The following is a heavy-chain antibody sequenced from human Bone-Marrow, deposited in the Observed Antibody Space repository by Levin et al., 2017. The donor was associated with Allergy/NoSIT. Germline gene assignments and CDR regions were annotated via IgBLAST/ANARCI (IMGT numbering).Heavy chain of an antibody. D-gene: IGHD3-10*01. J-gene: IGHJ6*03. CDR2: ISNNGGST. Sequence: GGSLRLSCAASGFTFSTYGMHWVRQAPGKGLEYVSGISNNGGSTNYANSVKGRFTISRDNSKNTLYLQMGSLRAEDMAVFYCARLRGSGKGYYFLDVWGKGTTVTVSS. CDR3: ARLRGSGKGYYFLDV. V-gene: IGHV3-64*01. CDR1: GFTFSTYG.